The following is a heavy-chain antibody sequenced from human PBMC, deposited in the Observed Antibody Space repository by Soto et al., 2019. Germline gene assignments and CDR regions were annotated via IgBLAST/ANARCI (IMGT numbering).Heavy chain of an antibody. D-gene: IGHD3-3*01. Sequence: ASVKVSCKASGYTFTSYGISWVRQAPGQGLEWMGWISAYNGNTNYAQKLQGRVTMTTDTSTSTAYMELRSLRSDDTAVYYCARDQHPLEWLPYFDYWGQGTLVTVSS. CDR2: ISAYNGNT. J-gene: IGHJ4*02. V-gene: IGHV1-18*01. CDR1: GYTFTSYG. CDR3: ARDQHPLEWLPYFDY.